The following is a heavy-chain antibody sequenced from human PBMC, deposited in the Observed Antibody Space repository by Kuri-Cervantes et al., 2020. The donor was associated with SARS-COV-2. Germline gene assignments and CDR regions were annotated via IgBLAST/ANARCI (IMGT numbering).Heavy chain of an antibody. Sequence: GGSLRLSCAASGFTFSHFGMFWVRQAPGKGLEWVAFIRYDGNYKTYADAVKGRFTISRDNSKNTLYLQMNSLRAEDTAVYYCARDGDSYIPVLDYWGQGTLVTVSS. J-gene: IGHJ4*02. D-gene: IGHD2-21*02. V-gene: IGHV3-30*02. CDR2: IRYDGNYK. CDR3: ARDGDSYIPVLDY. CDR1: GFTFSHFG.